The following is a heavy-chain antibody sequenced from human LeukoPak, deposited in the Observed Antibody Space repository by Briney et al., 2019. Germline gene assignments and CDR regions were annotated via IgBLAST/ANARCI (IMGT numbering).Heavy chain of an antibody. D-gene: IGHD3-22*01. Sequence: SETLSLTCAVYGGAFSGYFCSWIREPPRKGLEWFGEINHSGSTNYNPSLKSRVTISVDTSKNQCSLKLSSVPPAHTAVCYCARHYYDRSGYLWGQGTLVTVSS. V-gene: IGHV4-34*01. CDR1: GGAFSGYF. CDR2: INHSGST. J-gene: IGHJ5*02. CDR3: ARHYYDRSGYL.